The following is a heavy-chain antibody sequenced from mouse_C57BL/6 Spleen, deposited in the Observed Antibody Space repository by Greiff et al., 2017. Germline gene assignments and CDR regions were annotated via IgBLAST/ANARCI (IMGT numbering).Heavy chain of an antibody. Sequence: VQLQQPGAELVMPGASVKLSCKASGYTFTSYWMHWVKQRPGQGLEWIGEIDPSDSYTNYNQKFKGKSTLTVDKSSSTAYMQLSSLTSEDSAVYYCARGDYSNYFYYAMDYWGQGTSVTVSS. CDR3: ARGDYSNYFYYAMDY. CDR2: IDPSDSYT. D-gene: IGHD2-5*01. CDR1: GYTFTSYW. J-gene: IGHJ4*01. V-gene: IGHV1-69*01.